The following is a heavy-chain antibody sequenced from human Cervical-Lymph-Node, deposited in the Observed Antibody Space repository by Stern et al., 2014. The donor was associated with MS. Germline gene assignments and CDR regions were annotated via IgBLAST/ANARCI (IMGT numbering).Heavy chain of an antibody. D-gene: IGHD3-16*01. CDR2: IIPTFDTP. CDR1: GGTFSSYE. CDR3: ARAYTYYSNSAGY. V-gene: IGHV1-69*01. J-gene: IGHJ4*02. Sequence: VQLVPSGAEVKKPGSSVKVSCKASGGTFSSYEITWVRQAPGQGLEWMGGIIPTFDTPTYAQKFQDRVTISADESTKTAYLELNGLKSDDTAIYFCARAYTYYSNSAGYWGQGTLVTVSS.